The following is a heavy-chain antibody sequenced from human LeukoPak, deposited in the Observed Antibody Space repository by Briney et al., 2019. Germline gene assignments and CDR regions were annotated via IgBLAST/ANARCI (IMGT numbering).Heavy chain of an antibody. CDR2: ISYDGSNK. D-gene: IGHD6-13*01. Sequence: PGGSLRLSCAASGFTFTNYNMNWVRQAPGKGLEWVAVISYDGSNKYYADSVKGRFTISRDNSKNTLYLQMNSLRAEDTAVYYCARDLPSRRIAAAGTFDYWGQGTLVTVSS. CDR1: GFTFTNYN. J-gene: IGHJ4*02. V-gene: IGHV3-30*03. CDR3: ARDLPSRRIAAAGTFDY.